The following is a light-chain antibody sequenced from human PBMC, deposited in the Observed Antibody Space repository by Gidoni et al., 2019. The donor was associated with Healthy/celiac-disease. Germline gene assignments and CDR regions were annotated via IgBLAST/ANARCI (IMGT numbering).Light chain of an antibody. V-gene: IGKV4-1*01. CDR3: QQYYSTLALT. J-gene: IGKJ4*01. CDR2: WAS. CDR1: QSVLYSSNKKNY. Sequence: DIVMTQSPDSLAVSLGERATINCKSSQSVLYSSNKKNYLAWYQQKPGQPPKLLIYWASTRESGVPDRFSGSGSGTDFTLTISSLQAEDVAVYYCQQYYSTLALTFGGGTKVEIK.